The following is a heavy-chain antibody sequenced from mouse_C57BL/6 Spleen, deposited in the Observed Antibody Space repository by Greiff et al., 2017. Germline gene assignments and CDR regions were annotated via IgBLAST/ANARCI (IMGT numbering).Heavy chain of an antibody. CDR3: ASSSSPDYALDY. V-gene: IGHV1-42*01. CDR1: GYSFTGYY. CDR2: INPSTGGT. J-gene: IGHJ4*01. D-gene: IGHD1-1*01. Sequence: VQLQQSGPELVKPGASVKISCKASGYSFTGYYMNWVKQRPEKSLEWIGVINPSTGGTTYNQKFKAKATLTVDKSSSTAYMQLKSLTSEEAAVYDCASSSSPDYALDYWGQGTSVTVSS.